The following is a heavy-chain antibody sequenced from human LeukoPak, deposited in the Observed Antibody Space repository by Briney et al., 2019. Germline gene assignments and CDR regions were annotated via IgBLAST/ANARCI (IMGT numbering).Heavy chain of an antibody. J-gene: IGHJ3*02. D-gene: IGHD2-8*01. CDR1: GGAFSSYA. CDR3: AREIMVVGTASHAFDI. Sequence: SVKVSCKASGGAFSSYAISWVRQAPGQGLEWMGGIIPVFGTANYAQKFQGRVTITADESTSTAYMELSSLRSEDTAVYYCAREIMVVGTASHAFDIWGQGTMVTVSS. CDR2: IIPVFGTA. V-gene: IGHV1-69*13.